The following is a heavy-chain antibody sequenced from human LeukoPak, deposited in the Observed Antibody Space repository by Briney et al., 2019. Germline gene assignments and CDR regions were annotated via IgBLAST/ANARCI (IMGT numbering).Heavy chain of an antibody. CDR2: IIPILDVT. D-gene: IGHD3-9*01. V-gene: IGHV1-69*04. CDR1: GGTFTNYA. J-gene: IGHJ4*02. Sequence: ASVKVSCKASGGTFTNYAINWVRQALGQGLEWMGRIIPILDVTNYAQKFQGRGKITAEQATSKAYMELRSLGSEDTAVFYCAGGGGVDILTGFQYWGQGTLVTVSS. CDR3: AGGGGVDILTGFQY.